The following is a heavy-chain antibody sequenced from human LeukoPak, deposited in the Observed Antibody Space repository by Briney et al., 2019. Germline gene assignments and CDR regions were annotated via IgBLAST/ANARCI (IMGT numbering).Heavy chain of an antibody. CDR1: GYTLTELS. CDR3: ARGGIVVVPAAMNGFENYYYYGMDV. Sequence: GASVKVSCKVSGYTLTELSMHWVRQAPGKGLEWMGGFDPEDGETIYAQKFQGRVTMTEDTSTDTAYMELSSLRSEDTAVYYCARGGIVVVPAAMNGFENYYYYGMDVWGQGTTVTVSS. V-gene: IGHV1-24*01. J-gene: IGHJ6*02. CDR2: FDPEDGET. D-gene: IGHD2-2*01.